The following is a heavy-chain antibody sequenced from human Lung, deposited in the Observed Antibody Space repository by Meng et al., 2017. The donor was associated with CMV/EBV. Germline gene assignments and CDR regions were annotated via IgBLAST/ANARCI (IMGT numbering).Heavy chain of an antibody. J-gene: IGHJ4*02. CDR1: GFTFSDYN. CDR3: ARDRDWELFDY. Sequence: VHLVESGGGLFQPGGSLSLSCAVSGFTFSDYNIHWVRQAPGKGLVWVSRINTDANERTYEDSVKGRFSITRDNAKNTVFLQMNSLRAEDTAIYYCARDRDWELFDYWGQGILVTVSS. V-gene: IGHV3-74*03. D-gene: IGHD3-10*01. CDR2: INTDANER.